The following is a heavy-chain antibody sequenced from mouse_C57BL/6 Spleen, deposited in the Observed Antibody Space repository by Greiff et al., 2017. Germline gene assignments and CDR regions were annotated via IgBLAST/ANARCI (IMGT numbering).Heavy chain of an antibody. CDR3: ASRTGTYYYAMDY. J-gene: IGHJ4*01. Sequence: VQLKESGAELVKPGASVKLSCTASGFNIKDYYMHWVKQRTEQGLEWIGRIDPEDGETKYAPKFQGKATITADTSSNTAYLQLSSLTSEDTAVYYCASRTGTYYYAMDYWGQGTSVTVSS. CDR2: IDPEDGET. V-gene: IGHV14-2*01. D-gene: IGHD4-1*01. CDR1: GFNIKDYY.